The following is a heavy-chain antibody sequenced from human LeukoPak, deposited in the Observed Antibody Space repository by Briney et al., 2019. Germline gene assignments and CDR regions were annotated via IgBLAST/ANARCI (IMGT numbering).Heavy chain of an antibody. D-gene: IGHD3-10*01. Sequence: ASVKVSCKASGYTLTDYYIHWLRQAPGQGLEWVGWINPNSGDTEYTQIFEGRVDMTRDMSANTAYMEMSRLTSDDTAVYYCARDVSFFRGRTGVYYLFDLWGQGTLVTVSS. CDR1: GYTLTDYY. CDR3: ARDVSFFRGRTGVYYLFDL. J-gene: IGHJ4*02. V-gene: IGHV1-2*02. CDR2: INPNSGDT.